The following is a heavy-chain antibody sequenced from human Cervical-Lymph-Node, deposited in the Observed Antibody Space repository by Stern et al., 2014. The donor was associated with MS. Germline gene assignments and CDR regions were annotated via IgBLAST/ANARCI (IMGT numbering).Heavy chain of an antibody. CDR3: AHRTAGPFDY. V-gene: IGHV2-5*02. CDR1: GFSLSTSGLG. CDR2: IYWDDQK. J-gene: IGHJ4*02. Sequence: QITLKESGPALVKPTQTLTLTCTFSGFSLSTSGLGVGWIRQPPGEALEWLAYIYWDDQKRYSPSLKSRLTITKDTSKNQVVLTLINVDPVDTATYYCAHRTAGPFDYWGQGTLVTVSS.